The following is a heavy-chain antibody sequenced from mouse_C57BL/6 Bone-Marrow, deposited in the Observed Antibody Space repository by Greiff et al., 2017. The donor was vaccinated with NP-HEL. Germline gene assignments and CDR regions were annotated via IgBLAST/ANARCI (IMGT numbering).Heavy chain of an antibody. J-gene: IGHJ1*03. CDR2: ISYSGST. V-gene: IGHV3-8*01. D-gene: IGHD1-1*01. CDR3: ARDYGSSYGYFDV. Sequence: EVHLVESGPGLAKPSQTLSLTCSVTGYSITSDYWNWIRKFPGNKLEYMGYISYSGSTYYNPSLKSRISITRDTSKNQYYLQLNSVTTEDTATYYCARDYGSSYGYFDVWGTGTTVTVSS. CDR1: GYSITSDY.